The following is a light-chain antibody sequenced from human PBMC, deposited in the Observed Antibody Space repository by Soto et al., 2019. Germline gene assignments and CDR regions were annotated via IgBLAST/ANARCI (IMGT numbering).Light chain of an antibody. J-gene: IGKJ5*01. V-gene: IGKV3-11*01. CDR3: QQRNMWPIT. CDR2: GAS. Sequence: EIVLTQSPGTLSLSPGERATLSCRASQFVSSNLAWYQQKPGQAPRLLIYGASTRATGIPPRFSGSGSGTDFTLTISSLEPEDSAVYYCQQRNMWPITFGQGTRLEIK. CDR1: QFVSSN.